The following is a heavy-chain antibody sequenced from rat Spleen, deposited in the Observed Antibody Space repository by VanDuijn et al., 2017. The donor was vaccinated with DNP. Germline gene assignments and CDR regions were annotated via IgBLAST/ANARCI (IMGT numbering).Heavy chain of an antibody. CDR3: ARHGITTVDYFDY. Sequence: EVQLVESGGGLVQPGRSLKLSCAASGFTFSNYDMAWVRQAPTKGLEWVASISTSGGSTYYRDSVKGRFTVSRDNAKSTLYLQMDSLRSEDTATYYCARHGITTVDYFDYWGQGVMVTVSS. J-gene: IGHJ2*01. D-gene: IGHD1-1*01. V-gene: IGHV5-25*01. CDR2: ISTSGGST. CDR1: GFTFSNYD.